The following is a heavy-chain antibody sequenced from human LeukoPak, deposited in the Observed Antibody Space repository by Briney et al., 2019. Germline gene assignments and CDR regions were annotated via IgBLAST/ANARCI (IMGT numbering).Heavy chain of an antibody. CDR2: LSGNGDST. D-gene: IGHD2-21*02. CDR1: GFTFSSYA. V-gene: IGHV3-23*01. CDR3: AKGRLKFDY. J-gene: IGHJ4*02. Sequence: GGSLRLSCAASGFTFSSYAMSWVRQAPGKGLEWVSGLSGNGDSTYYADSVKGRFTISRDNSKNTLYLQMNSLRAEDTALYYCAKGRLKFDYWGQGTQVTVSS.